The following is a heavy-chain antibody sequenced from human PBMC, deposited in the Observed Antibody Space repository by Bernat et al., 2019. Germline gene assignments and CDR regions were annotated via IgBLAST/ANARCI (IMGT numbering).Heavy chain of an antibody. J-gene: IGHJ4*02. V-gene: IGHV3-30*18. CDR1: GFTFSSYG. CDR3: AKVSSGCARGGFDY. Sequence: QVQLVESGGGVVQPGRSLSLSCAASGFTFSSYGMHWVRPAPGKGPEWVAVVSFDGNHKYYAESVRGRFIISRDKSKNTLYLQMNSLRPEDKALYYCAKVSSGCARGGFDYWGQGTLVTVYS. CDR2: VSFDGNHK. D-gene: IGHD6-19*01.